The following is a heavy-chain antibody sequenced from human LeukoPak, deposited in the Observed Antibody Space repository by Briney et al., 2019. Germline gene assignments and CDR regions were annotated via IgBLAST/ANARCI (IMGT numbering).Heavy chain of an antibody. Sequence: PSETLSLTCTVSGGSITSSNYYWVWIRQPPGKGLEWSGSFYYSGRTNYNPSLKSRVTISVDTYKNQISLKLSSVTAGDTAVYYCVYYYGSGSVEYWGQGTLVTVSS. CDR2: FYYSGRT. CDR3: VYYYGSGSVEY. V-gene: IGHV4-39*01. J-gene: IGHJ4*02. D-gene: IGHD3-10*01. CDR1: GGSITSSNYY.